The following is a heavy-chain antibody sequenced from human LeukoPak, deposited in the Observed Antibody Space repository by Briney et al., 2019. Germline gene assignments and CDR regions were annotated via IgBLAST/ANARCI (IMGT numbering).Heavy chain of an antibody. D-gene: IGHD4-17*01. J-gene: IGHJ4*02. CDR3: AGGWGDYGQNLPYFDY. V-gene: IGHV3-48*03. CDR1: GFTFSSYA. CDR2: ISSSGVTI. Sequence: PGGSLRLSCAASGFTFSSYAMHWVRQAPGKGLEWISHISSSGVTIYYADSVKGRFIISRDNAKNSLYLQLNSLRAEDTAVYYCAGGWGDYGQNLPYFDYWGQGTLVTVS.